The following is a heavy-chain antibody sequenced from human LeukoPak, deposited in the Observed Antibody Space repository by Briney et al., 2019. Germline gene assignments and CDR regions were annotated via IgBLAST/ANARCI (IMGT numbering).Heavy chain of an antibody. Sequence: SVKVSCKASGGTFSSYAISWVRQAPGQGLEWMGRIIPIFGTANYARKFQGRVTITTDESTSTAYMELSSLRSEDTAVYYCARDSLGYCSGGSCYSGAFDIWGQGTMVTVSS. V-gene: IGHV1-69*05. J-gene: IGHJ3*02. CDR1: GGTFSSYA. D-gene: IGHD2-15*01. CDR2: IIPIFGTA. CDR3: ARDSLGYCSGGSCYSGAFDI.